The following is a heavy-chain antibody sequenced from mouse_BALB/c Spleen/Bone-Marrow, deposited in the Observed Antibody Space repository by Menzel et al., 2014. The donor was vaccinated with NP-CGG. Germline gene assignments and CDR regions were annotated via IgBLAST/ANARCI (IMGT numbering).Heavy chain of an antibody. CDR1: GYAFTNYL. J-gene: IGHJ4*01. CDR2: INPGSGST. D-gene: IGHD4-1*01. V-gene: IGHV1-54*01. CDR3: ARRLTGTSAMVY. Sequence: VQLQESGAELVRPGTSVKASCKASGYAFTNYLIAWVKRRPGQGLEWIGVINPGSGSTNFNENFKGKATLTADKSSSTTYMQLSRLTSDDSAVYFCARRLTGTSAMVYLVKGPSVFVSA.